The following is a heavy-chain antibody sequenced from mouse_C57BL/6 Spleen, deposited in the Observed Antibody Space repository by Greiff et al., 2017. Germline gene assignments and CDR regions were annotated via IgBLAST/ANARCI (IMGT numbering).Heavy chain of an antibody. CDR3: ARDDYDGMYAMDY. CDR2: INYDGSST. V-gene: IGHV5-16*01. D-gene: IGHD2-4*01. Sequence: EVKVVESEGGLVQPGSSMKLSCTASGFTFSDYYMAWVRQVPEKGLEWVANINYDGSSTYYLDSLKSRFIISRDNAKNILYLQMSSLKSEDTATYYCARDDYDGMYAMDYWGQGTSVTVSS. CDR1: GFTFSDYY. J-gene: IGHJ4*01.